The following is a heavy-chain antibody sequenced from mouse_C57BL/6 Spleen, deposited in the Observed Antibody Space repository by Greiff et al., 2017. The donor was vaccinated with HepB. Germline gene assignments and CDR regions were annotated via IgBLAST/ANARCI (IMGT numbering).Heavy chain of an antibody. CDR2: IYPGDGDT. J-gene: IGHJ1*03. D-gene: IGHD1-1*01. CDR1: GYAFSSSW. V-gene: IGHV1-82*01. Sequence: QVQLQQSGPELVKPGASVKISCKASGYAFSSSWMNWVKQRPGKGLEWIGRIYPGDGDTNYNGKFKGKATLTADKSSSTAYMQLSSLTSEDSAVYFCANPYYYGSSVSWYFDVWGTGTTVTVSS. CDR3: ANPYYYGSSVSWYFDV.